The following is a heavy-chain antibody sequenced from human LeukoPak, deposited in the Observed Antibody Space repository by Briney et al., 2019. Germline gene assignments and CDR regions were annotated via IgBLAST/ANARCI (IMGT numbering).Heavy chain of an antibody. Sequence: GGSLRLSCAASGFTVSSNYMSWVRQAPGKGLEWVSVIYSGGSTYYADSVKGRCTISRDNSKNTLFLQMNSPRAEDTAVYYCAKEGSHVRYSYYGMDVWGQGTTVTVSS. J-gene: IGHJ6*02. CDR1: GFTVSSNY. V-gene: IGHV3-53*01. D-gene: IGHD2-8*01. CDR2: IYSGGST. CDR3: AKEGSHVRYSYYGMDV.